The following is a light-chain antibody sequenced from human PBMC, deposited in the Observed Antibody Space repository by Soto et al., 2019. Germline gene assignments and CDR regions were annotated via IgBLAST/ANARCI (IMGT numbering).Light chain of an antibody. J-gene: IGKJ1*01. CDR3: QQYHSFPTWA. Sequence: DIQLTQSPPTLSASVGDSVTITCRTSQTISDWLAWYQQKPGKAPKLLVYKVSTLQNGVPSRFRGSGSGTEFTLTINSLQPDDFATYYCQQYHSFPTWAFGQGTNVEVK. CDR2: KVS. CDR1: QTISDW. V-gene: IGKV1-5*03.